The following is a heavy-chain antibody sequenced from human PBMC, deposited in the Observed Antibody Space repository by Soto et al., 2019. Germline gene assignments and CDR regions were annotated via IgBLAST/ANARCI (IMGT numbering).Heavy chain of an antibody. CDR3: ARDSVYCGGGSCYPFDY. Sequence: QVQLVQSGAEVKKPGASVKVSCKASGYTFTSYGISWVRQAPGQGPEWMGWISAYNGNTHYAQKLQGRVSMTTDTSTSTAYMELRSLRSDDTAVYYCARDSVYCGGGSCYPFDYWGQGTLVTVSS. CDR2: ISAYNGNT. D-gene: IGHD2-15*01. J-gene: IGHJ4*02. CDR1: GYTFTSYG. V-gene: IGHV1-18*01.